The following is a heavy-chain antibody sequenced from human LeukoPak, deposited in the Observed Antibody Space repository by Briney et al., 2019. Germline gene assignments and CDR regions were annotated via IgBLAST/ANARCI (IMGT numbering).Heavy chain of an antibody. J-gene: IGHJ4*02. V-gene: IGHV3-7*01. D-gene: IGHD2-2*01. CDR2: IKKDGIEK. CDR3: ARGRYSSRSGGYYFDI. Sequence: PGGSLRLSCVVSGFTLSSDWMSWVRQAPGKGLEWVANIKKDGIEKYYVEYVKGRFTISRDNAKNSLYLQMNSLRAEDTAVYYCARGRYSSRSGGYYFDIWGQGTLVTVSS. CDR1: GFTLSSDW.